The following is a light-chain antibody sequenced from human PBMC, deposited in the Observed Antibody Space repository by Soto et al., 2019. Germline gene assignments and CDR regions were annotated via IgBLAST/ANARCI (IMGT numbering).Light chain of an antibody. J-gene: IGKJ4*01. Sequence: IQLTQSPSSLSASIGDRVTITCRASQDISIYLAWYQQKSGEAPRLLIYCASTLQSGVPSRFSGSRSGTDFTLTIRGLQPEDFATYYCQQLHSFVLTFGGGTKVEMK. V-gene: IGKV1-9*01. CDR1: QDISIY. CDR2: CAS. CDR3: QQLHSFVLT.